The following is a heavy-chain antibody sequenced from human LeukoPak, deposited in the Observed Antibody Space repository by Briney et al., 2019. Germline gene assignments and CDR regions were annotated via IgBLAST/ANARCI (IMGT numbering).Heavy chain of an antibody. J-gene: IGHJ4*02. Sequence: PGGSLRLSCAASGFTFSSYAMSWVRQAPGKGLEWVSAISGSGGSTYYADSVKGRFTISRDNSKNTLYLQMNSLRAEDTAVYYCAFLKTDSSGYYSYYFDYWGQGTLVTVSS. D-gene: IGHD3-22*01. CDR1: GFTFSSYA. CDR2: ISGSGGST. CDR3: AFLKTDSSGYYSYYFDY. V-gene: IGHV3-23*01.